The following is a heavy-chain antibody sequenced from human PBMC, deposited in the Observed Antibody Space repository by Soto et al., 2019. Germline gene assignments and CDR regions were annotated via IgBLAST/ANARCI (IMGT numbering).Heavy chain of an antibody. CDR1: GFRFVNYA. CDR3: AKATTNGGWFNPFDS. V-gene: IGHV3-23*01. D-gene: IGHD6-19*01. J-gene: IGHJ4*02. Sequence: GALRLSCAAPGFRFVNYAMNWVRQATGKGLEWVSGLSGSGTSTYYADSVKGRFTISRDNSRDTLFLQMNSLTADDTAVYYCAKATTNGGWFNPFDSWGQGALVTVSS. CDR2: LSGSGTST.